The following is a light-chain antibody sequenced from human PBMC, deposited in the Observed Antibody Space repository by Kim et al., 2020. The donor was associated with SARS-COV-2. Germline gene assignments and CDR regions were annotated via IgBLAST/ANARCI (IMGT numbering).Light chain of an antibody. CDR3: NSRDSSGNHWV. CDR2: GKN. CDR1: SLRNYY. V-gene: IGLV3-19*01. J-gene: IGLJ3*02. Sequence: LGQTVRITCQGDSLRNYYAAWYQQKPGQAPVIVIYGKNNRPSGIPDRFSGSSSGNTASLTISGAQAEDEADYYCNSRDSSGNHWVFGGGTQLTVL.